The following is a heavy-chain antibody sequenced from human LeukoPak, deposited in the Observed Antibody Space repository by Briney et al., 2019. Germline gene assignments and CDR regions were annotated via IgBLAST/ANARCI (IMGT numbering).Heavy chain of an antibody. CDR1: GFTFDDYA. CDR3: AKELSGSSGLDY. Sequence: KCGGSLRLSCAASGFTFDDYAMHWARRPPGKGLEWISLISGDGGSTHYADSVKGRFTISRDNSKNSLHLQINSLRTEDTALYYCAKELSGSSGLDYWGQGTLVTVSS. CDR2: ISGDGGST. V-gene: IGHV3-43*02. J-gene: IGHJ4*02. D-gene: IGHD1-26*01.